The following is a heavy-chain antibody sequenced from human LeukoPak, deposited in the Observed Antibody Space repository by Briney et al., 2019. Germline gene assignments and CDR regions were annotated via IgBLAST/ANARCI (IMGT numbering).Heavy chain of an antibody. CDR3: ARQVEGTFGGVIVHIQGFYYYYMDV. V-gene: IGHV3-48*01. CDR2: ISSSSSTI. D-gene: IGHD3-16*02. Sequence: PGGSLRLSCAASGFTFSSYEMNWVRQAPGKGLEWVSYISSSSSTIYYADSVKGRFTISRDNAKNSLYLQMNSLRAEDTAVYYCARQVEGTFGGVIVHIQGFYYYYMDVWGKGTTVTVSS. J-gene: IGHJ6*03. CDR1: GFTFSSYE.